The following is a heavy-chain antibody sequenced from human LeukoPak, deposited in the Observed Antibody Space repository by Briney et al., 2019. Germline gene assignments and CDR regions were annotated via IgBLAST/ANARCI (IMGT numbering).Heavy chain of an antibody. CDR1: GYIFSTYD. CDR2: IIPIFGTA. Sequence: SVKVSCKASGYIFSTYDIHWVRQATGQGLEWMGGIIPIFGTANYAQKFQGRVTITADKSTSTAYMELSSLRSEDTAVYYCARDLPYGSGSHLNTNDYWGQGTLVTVSS. D-gene: IGHD3-10*01. J-gene: IGHJ4*02. CDR3: ARDLPYGSGSHLNTNDY. V-gene: IGHV1-69*06.